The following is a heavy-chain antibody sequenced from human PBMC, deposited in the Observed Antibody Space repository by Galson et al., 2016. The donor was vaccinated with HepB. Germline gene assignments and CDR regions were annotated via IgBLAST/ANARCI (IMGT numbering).Heavy chain of an antibody. Sequence: SLRLSCAASGFNFSTYTMNWVRQAPGKGLEWTSYISSSSAYVDYADSVKGRFTISRENAKNSLYLQMNSLRAEDTAVYYCARDRSRFSSGYYTGARDVFAIWGQGTVVTVSS. J-gene: IGHJ3*02. V-gene: IGHV3-21*01. D-gene: IGHD3-3*01. CDR2: ISSSSAYV. CDR1: GFNFSTYT. CDR3: ARDRSRFSSGYYTGARDVFAI.